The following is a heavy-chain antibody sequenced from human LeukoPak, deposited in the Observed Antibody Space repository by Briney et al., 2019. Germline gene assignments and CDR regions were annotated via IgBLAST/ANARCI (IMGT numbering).Heavy chain of an antibody. Sequence: GGSLRLSCAASGFTFSTYAMSWVRQAPGKGLEWVSAISGSAGSTYYADSVKGRFTISRDNSKNTLYLQMSSLRAEDTALYYCTTALRWEQPNFDHWGQGTFVTVSS. CDR3: TTALRWEQPNFDH. CDR2: ISGSAGST. CDR1: GFTFSTYA. D-gene: IGHD1-26*01. V-gene: IGHV3-23*01. J-gene: IGHJ4*02.